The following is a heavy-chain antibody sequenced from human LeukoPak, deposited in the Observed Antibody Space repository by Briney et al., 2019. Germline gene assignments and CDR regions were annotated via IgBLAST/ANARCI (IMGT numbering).Heavy chain of an antibody. CDR2: ISASGGNP. Sequence: GGSLRLSCAASGFIFSNYAMSWVRQAPGKGLEWVSGISASGGNPYYANSVKGRFTISRDNSENTLNLQMNSLRAEDTAVYYCAKARAGDITAAFNYWGQGTLVTVSS. D-gene: IGHD6-13*01. CDR3: AKARAGDITAAFNY. CDR1: GFIFSNYA. J-gene: IGHJ4*02. V-gene: IGHV3-23*01.